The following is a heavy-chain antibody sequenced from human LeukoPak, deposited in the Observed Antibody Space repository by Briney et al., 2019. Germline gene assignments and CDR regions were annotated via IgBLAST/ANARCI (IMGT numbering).Heavy chain of an antibody. CDR2: IYYSGIT. V-gene: IGHV4-38-2*02. D-gene: IGHD3-10*01. CDR1: GYSISSGYS. CDR3: ARGIWFGDP. J-gene: IGHJ5*02. Sequence: SEPLSLTCTVSGYSISSGYSWGWIRQPPGKGLEWIGSIYYSGITYYKSSLKSRVTISVDTSKNQFSLKLSSVTAADTAVYYCARGIWFGDPWGQGTLVTVSS.